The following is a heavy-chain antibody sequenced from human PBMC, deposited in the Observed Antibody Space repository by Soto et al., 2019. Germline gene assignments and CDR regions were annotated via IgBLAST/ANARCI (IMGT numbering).Heavy chain of an antibody. CDR1: GGTFSSYA. CDR3: VRALGNLRDPYYGMDV. V-gene: IGHV1-69*06. CDR2: IIPIFGTA. D-gene: IGHD3-16*01. Sequence: QVQLVQSGAEVKKPGSSVKVSCKASGGTFSSYAISWVRQAPGQGLEWMGGIIPIFGTANYAQKFQGRVTITADKSTSTAYMELSSLRSEDTAVYYCVRALGNLRDPYYGMDVWGQGTTVTVSS. J-gene: IGHJ6*02.